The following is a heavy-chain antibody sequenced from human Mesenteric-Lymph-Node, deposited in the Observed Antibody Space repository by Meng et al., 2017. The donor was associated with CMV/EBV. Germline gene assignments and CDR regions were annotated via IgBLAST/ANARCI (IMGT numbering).Heavy chain of an antibody. CDR1: GGSLSDSY. J-gene: IGHJ5*02. D-gene: IGHD4-11*01. CDR3: ARTPTTGWFDP. CDR2: INHTGST. Sequence: LTCAVYGGSLSDSYWSLRRQPPGKGLEWIGEINHTGSTNYNPSLKSRVTISVDTSKSQFSLKMRSVPAADTAVYYCARTPTTGWFDPWGQGTLVTVSS. V-gene: IGHV4-34*01.